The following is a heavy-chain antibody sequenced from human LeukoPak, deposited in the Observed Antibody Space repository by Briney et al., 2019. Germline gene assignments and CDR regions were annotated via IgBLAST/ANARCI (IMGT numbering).Heavy chain of an antibody. CDR3: ARDDTYYYGSGPRYFDY. J-gene: IGHJ4*02. CDR2: ISAYNGNT. CDR1: GYTFTSYD. V-gene: IGHV1-18*01. D-gene: IGHD3-10*01. Sequence: ASVKVSCKASGYTFTSYDINWVRQAPGQGLEWMGWISAYNGNTNYAQKLQGRVTMTTDTSTSTAYMELRSLRSDDTAVYYCARDDTYYYGSGPRYFDYWGQGTLVTVSS.